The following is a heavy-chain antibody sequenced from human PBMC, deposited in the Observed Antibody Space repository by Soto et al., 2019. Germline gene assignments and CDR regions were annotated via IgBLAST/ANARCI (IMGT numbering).Heavy chain of an antibody. D-gene: IGHD4-17*01. CDR1: GYTFTSYD. Sequence: QVQLVQSGAEVKKPGASVKVSCKASGYTFTSYDINWGRQATGQGLEWMGWMNPNSGNTGDAQKFQGRVTMTRNTAISTAYMERSSLRSEDAAMYYCARSTNDYGDRHWGQGTLVTVSS. J-gene: IGHJ4*02. CDR3: ARSTNDYGDRH. V-gene: IGHV1-8*01. CDR2: MNPNSGNT.